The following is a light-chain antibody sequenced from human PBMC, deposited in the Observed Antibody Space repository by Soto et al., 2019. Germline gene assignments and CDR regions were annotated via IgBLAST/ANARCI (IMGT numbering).Light chain of an antibody. CDR2: KAT. CDR3: QQYDSYPT. Sequence: DIQMTQSPSTLSASVGDSVTISCRASQSVGRWLAWYQQKPGKAPKVLIYKATTLQYGVPSRFSGSGSGTEFTLTISSLQPDDFATYYCQQYDSYPTFGHGTTVDFK. CDR1: QSVGRW. V-gene: IGKV1-5*03. J-gene: IGKJ1*01.